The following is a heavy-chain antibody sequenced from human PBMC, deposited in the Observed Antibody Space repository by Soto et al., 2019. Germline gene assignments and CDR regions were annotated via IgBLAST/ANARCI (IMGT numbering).Heavy chain of an antibody. CDR2: INHSGST. J-gene: IGHJ5*02. CDR3: ARGGRITMVRGVILGWFDP. V-gene: IGHV4-34*01. D-gene: IGHD3-10*01. Sequence: SETLSLTCAVYGGSFSGYYWSWIRQPPGKGLEWIGEINHSGSTNYNPSLKSRVTISVDTSKNQFSLKLSSVTAADTAVYYCARGGRITMVRGVILGWFDPWGQGTRVTVS. CDR1: GGSFSGYY.